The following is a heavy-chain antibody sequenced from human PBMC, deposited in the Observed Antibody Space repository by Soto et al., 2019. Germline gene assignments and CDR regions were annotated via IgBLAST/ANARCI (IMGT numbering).Heavy chain of an antibody. CDR2: IWYDGSNK. J-gene: IGHJ6*03. D-gene: IGHD6-13*01. CDR3: ARDRGAAAGSNDFYYYYYMDV. Sequence: QVQLVESGGGVVQPGRSLRLSCAASGFTFSSYGMHWVRQAPGKGLEWVAVIWYDGSNKYYADSVKGRFTISRGNSKNTLYLQMNSLRAEDTAVYYCARDRGAAAGSNDFYYYYYMDVWGKGTTVTVSS. V-gene: IGHV3-33*01. CDR1: GFTFSSYG.